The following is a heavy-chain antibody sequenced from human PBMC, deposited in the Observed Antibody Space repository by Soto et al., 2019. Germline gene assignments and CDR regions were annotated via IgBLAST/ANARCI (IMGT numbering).Heavy chain of an antibody. V-gene: IGHV1-18*01. D-gene: IGHD1-26*01. CDR3: ARYGVGNAVGYFHYYGMDV. J-gene: IGHJ6*02. CDR2: ISGYNGET. Sequence: QVQLVQSGAEVKKPGASVKVSCEASGYTFGYYGITWVRQAPGQGLEWMGWISGYNGETKYPQNLQGRVTMTTDTDTRTAYMDLRSLRFDDTAVYYCARYGVGNAVGYFHYYGMDVWGQGTTVTVSS. CDR1: GYTFGYYG.